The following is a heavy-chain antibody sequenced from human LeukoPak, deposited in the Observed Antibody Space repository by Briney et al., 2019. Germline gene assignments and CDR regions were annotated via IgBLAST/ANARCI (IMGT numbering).Heavy chain of an antibody. CDR1: GYTFTTYG. Sequence: ASVKVSCKASGYTFTTYGINWVRQAPGQGLEWMGWISTYDGNTIYAQKLRGRVSMIRDTSTSTAYLELRSLRSDDTAVYYCARDQPRRGPGGHDYWGQGTLVTVSS. CDR2: ISTYDGNT. D-gene: IGHD3-16*01. V-gene: IGHV1-18*01. J-gene: IGHJ4*02. CDR3: ARDQPRRGPGGHDY.